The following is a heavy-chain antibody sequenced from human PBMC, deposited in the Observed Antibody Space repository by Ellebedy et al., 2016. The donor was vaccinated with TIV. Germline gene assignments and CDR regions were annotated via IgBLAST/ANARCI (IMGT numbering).Heavy chain of an antibody. CDR1: GGSISSSSYY. CDR3: APYCSGGSCSGYFDL. CDR2: IYYSGST. D-gene: IGHD2-15*01. V-gene: IGHV4-39*07. J-gene: IGHJ2*01. Sequence: SETLSLTCTVSGGSISSSSYYWGWIRQPPGKGLEWIGSIYYSGSTYYNPSLKSRVTISVDTSKNQFSLKLSSVTAADTAVYYCAPYCSGGSCSGYFDLWGRGTLVTVSS.